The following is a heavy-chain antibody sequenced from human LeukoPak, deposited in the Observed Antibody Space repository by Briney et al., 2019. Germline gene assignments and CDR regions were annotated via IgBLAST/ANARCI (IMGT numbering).Heavy chain of an antibody. V-gene: IGHV3-48*02. CDR2: LSAGSGTI. CDR3: ARASRSGSYYFDY. J-gene: IGHJ4*02. Sequence: GGSLRLSCAASGFTFSNAWMSWVRQAPGKGLEWVSYLSAGSGTIYYADSVKGRFTISRDNAKNSLYLQMNSLRDEDTAVYYCARASRSGSYYFDYWGQGTVVTVSS. CDR1: GFTFSNAW. D-gene: IGHD3-10*01.